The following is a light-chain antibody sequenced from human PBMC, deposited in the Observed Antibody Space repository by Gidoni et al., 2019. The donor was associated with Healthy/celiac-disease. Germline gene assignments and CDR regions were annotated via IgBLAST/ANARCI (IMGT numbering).Light chain of an antibody. CDR3: QQYNSYPWT. CDR1: QSISSW. CDR2: KAS. Sequence: DLKMTQSPSTLSASVGDRVTIPCRASQSISSWLAWYQQKPGKAPKLLIYKASSLESGVPSRFSGSGSGTEFTLTISSLQSDDFATYYCQQYNSYPWTFXQXTKVEIK. J-gene: IGKJ1*01. V-gene: IGKV1-5*03.